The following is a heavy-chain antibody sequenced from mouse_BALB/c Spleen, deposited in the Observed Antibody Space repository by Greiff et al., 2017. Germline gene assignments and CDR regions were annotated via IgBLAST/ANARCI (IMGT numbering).Heavy chain of an antibody. D-gene: IGHD2-10*01. CDR2: INPYNDGT. CDR3: APSAYYGNSLYAMDY. V-gene: IGHV1-14*01. CDR1: GYTFTSYV. J-gene: IGHJ4*01. Sequence: VQLKESGPELVKPGASVKMSCKASGYTFTSYVMHWVKQKPGQGLEWIGYINPYNDGTKYNEKFKGKATLTSDKSSSTAYMELSSLTSEDSAVYYCAPSAYYGNSLYAMDYWGQGTSVTVSS.